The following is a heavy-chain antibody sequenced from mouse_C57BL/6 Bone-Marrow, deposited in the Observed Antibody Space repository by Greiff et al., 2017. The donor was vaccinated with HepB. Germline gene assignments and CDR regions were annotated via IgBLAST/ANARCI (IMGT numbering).Heavy chain of an antibody. V-gene: IGHV1-26*01. D-gene: IGHD4-1*01. CDR1: GYTFTDYY. Sequence: EVQLQQSGPELVKPGASVKISCKASGYTFTDYYMNWVKQSHGKSLEWIGDINPNNGGTSYNQKFKGKATLTVDKSSSTAYMELRSLTSEDSAVYYCARRNWESWYFDVWGTGTTVTVSS. CDR2: INPNNGGT. J-gene: IGHJ1*03. CDR3: ARRNWESWYFDV.